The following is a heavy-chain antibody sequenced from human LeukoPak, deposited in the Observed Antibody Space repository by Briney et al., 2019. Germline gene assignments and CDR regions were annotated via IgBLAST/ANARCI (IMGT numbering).Heavy chain of an antibody. J-gene: IGHJ4*02. Sequence: SVKVSCKASGGTFSSYAISWVRQAPGQGLEWMGGIIPIFGTANYARKFQGRVTITADESTSTAYMELSSLRSEDTAVYYCARESDSSGYYGSSYYFDYWGQGTLVTVSS. CDR3: ARESDSSGYYGSSYYFDY. D-gene: IGHD3-22*01. V-gene: IGHV1-69*13. CDR2: IIPIFGTA. CDR1: GGTFSSYA.